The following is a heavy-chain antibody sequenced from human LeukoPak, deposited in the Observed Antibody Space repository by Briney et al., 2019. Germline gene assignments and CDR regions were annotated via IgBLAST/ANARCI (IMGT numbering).Heavy chain of an antibody. V-gene: IGHV4-59*08. J-gene: IGHJ5*02. CDR2: IYYSGST. CDR3: ARHGDVQLWLPYNWFDP. Sequence: SETLSLTCTVSGGSISSYYWGWIRQPPGKGLEWIGYIYYSGSTNYNPSLKSRVTISVDTSKNQFSLKLSSVTAADTAVYYCARHGDVQLWLPYNWFDPWGQGTLVTVSS. D-gene: IGHD5-18*01. CDR1: GGSISSYY.